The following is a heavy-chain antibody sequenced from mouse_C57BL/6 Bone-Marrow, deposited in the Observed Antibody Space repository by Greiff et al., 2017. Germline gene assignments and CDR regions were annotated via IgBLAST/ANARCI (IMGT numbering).Heavy chain of an antibody. CDR1: VYTFTSYW. Sequence: QVQLQQPRAELVKPGASVKLSCKASVYTFTSYWMHWVKQRPGQGLEWIGMIPPNSGSTNYNEKFRRKATLTVDKSSSTAYMQLSSLTSEDSAVYYYAKSTEAWCFAYRGPAALVTVST. CDR2: IPPNSGST. J-gene: IGHJ3*01. V-gene: IGHV1-64*01. D-gene: IGHD2-1*01. CDR3: AKSTEAWCFAY.